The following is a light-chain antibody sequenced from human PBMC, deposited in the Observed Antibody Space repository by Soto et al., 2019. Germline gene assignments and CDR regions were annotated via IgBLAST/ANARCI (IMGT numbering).Light chain of an antibody. CDR3: QSYDSSLSAVV. CDR2: GNS. CDR1: SSNIGAGYD. Sequence: QSVLTQPPSMSGAPGQRVTISCTGSSSNIGAGYDVHWYQQLPGTARKLLIYGNSNRPSGVPDRFSGSKSGTSASLAITGLQAEDEADYYCQSYDSSLSAVVFGGGTKLTVL. V-gene: IGLV1-40*01. J-gene: IGLJ2*01.